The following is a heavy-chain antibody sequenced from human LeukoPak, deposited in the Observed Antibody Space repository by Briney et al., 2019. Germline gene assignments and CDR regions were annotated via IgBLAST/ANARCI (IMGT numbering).Heavy chain of an antibody. CDR3: ARGLRGYSYGNNWFDP. Sequence: ASVKVSCKASVYTFTGYYMHWVRQAPGQGLEGMGWINPNSGGTNYAQTFQGWVTMTRDTSISTAYMELSRLRSDDTAVYYCARGLRGYSYGNNWFDPWGQGTLVTVSS. V-gene: IGHV1-2*04. CDR1: VYTFTGYY. J-gene: IGHJ5*02. CDR2: INPNSGGT. D-gene: IGHD5-18*01.